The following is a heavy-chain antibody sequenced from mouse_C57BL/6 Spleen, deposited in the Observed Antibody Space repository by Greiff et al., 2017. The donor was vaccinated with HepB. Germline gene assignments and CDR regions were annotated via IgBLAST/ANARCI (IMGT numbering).Heavy chain of an antibody. D-gene: IGHD1-1*01. CDR3: ARDYYGSRSGAMDY. Sequence: QVQLQQSGAELVRPGASVKLSCKASGYTFTDYYINWVKQRPGQGLEWIARIYPGSGNTYYNEKFKGKATLTAEKSSSTAYMQLSSLTSEDSAVYFCARDYYGSRSGAMDYWGQGTSVTVSS. CDR2: IYPGSGNT. CDR1: GYTFTDYY. J-gene: IGHJ4*01. V-gene: IGHV1-76*01.